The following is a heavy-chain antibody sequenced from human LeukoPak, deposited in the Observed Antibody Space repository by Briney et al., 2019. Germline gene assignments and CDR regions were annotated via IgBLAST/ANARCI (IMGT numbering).Heavy chain of an antibody. CDR1: GDSISSYY. D-gene: IGHD6-19*01. V-gene: IGHV4-4*07. Sequence: PSETLSLTCTVSGDSISSYYWSWIRQPAGKGLEWIGRVYSSGSVNYNPSLKSRVTMSVDKSNNQFSLSLRSVTAADTAVHYCARVLRDYSSGWSGVDYYYGLDVWGQGTAVAVSS. CDR3: ARVLRDYSSGWSGVDYYYGLDV. CDR2: VYSSGSV. J-gene: IGHJ6*02.